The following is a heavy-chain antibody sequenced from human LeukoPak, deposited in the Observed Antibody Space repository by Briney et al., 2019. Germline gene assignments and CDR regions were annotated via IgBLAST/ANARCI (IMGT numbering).Heavy chain of an antibody. J-gene: IGHJ6*03. CDR3: ARDPAQSYYTDV. V-gene: IGHV1-2*02. Sequence: ASVKVSCKASGYRFTAYYIHWVRQAPGQGLEWMGWINPKSPCTNYAQKLQGRVTMTRDTSISTAYMELSSLTSYDTAVYYCARDPAQSYYTDVWGIGTTVIVSS. CDR1: GYRFTAYY. CDR2: INPKSPCT.